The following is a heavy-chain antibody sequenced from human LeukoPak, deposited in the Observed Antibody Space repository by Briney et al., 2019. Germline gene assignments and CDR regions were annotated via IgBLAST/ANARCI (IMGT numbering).Heavy chain of an antibody. D-gene: IGHD3-10*01. CDR2: MNPNSGNT. J-gene: IGHJ4*02. CDR1: GYTFTSYD. V-gene: IGHV1-8*01. CDR3: ARESLRNSGRDFDY. Sequence: ASVKVSCKASGYTFTSYDINWVRQATGQGLEWMGWMNPNSGNTGYAQKFQGRVTMTRDTSTSTVYMELSSLRSEDTAVYYCARESLRNSGRDFDYWGQGTLVTVSS.